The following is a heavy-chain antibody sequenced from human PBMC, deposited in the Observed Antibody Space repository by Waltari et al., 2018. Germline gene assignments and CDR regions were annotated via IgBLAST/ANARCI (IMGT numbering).Heavy chain of an antibody. CDR3: ASVTYGDYYFDY. CDR2: IYYSGST. J-gene: IGHJ4*02. Sequence: QLQLQESGPGLVKPSETLSLTCTVSGGSISSSSYYWGWSRQPPGKGLEWSGSIYYSGSTYYNPSLKSRVPISVDTSKNQFSLKLSSVTAADTAVYYCASVTYGDYYFDYWGQGTLVTVSS. D-gene: IGHD4-17*01. V-gene: IGHV4-39*07. CDR1: GGSISSSSYY.